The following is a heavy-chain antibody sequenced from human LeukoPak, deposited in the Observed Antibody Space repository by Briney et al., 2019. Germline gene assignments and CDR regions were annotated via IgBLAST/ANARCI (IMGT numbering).Heavy chain of an antibody. CDR1: GYTFIGYY. CDR2: INPNSGGT. CDR3: ARKYGDYNAELAFDI. D-gene: IGHD4-17*01. J-gene: IGHJ3*02. Sequence: GASVKVSCKASGYTFIGYYMYWVRQAPGHGPEWMGWINPNSGGTNYAQKFQGRVTMTRDTSISTAYMELSRLRSDDTAVYYCARKYGDYNAELAFDIWGQGTMVTVSS. V-gene: IGHV1-2*02.